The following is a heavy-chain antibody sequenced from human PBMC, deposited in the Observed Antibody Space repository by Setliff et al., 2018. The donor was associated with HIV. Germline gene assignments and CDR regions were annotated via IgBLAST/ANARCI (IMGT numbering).Heavy chain of an antibody. V-gene: IGHV4-61*09. CDR2: IYTSGNT. D-gene: IGHD4-17*01. CDR3: AKGAGFYGDYTFDY. CDR1: GGSISSGSYY. J-gene: IGHJ4*02. Sequence: PSETLSLTCTVSGGSISSGSYYWSWIRQPAGKGLEWIGHIYTSGNTNYNPSLQSRVSISMDASKNKFSLKVTSVTSADTAVYYCAKGAGFYGDYTFDYWAREIWSPSPQ.